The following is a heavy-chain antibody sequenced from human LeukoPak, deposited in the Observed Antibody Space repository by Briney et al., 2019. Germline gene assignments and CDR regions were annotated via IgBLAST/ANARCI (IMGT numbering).Heavy chain of an antibody. D-gene: IGHD3-22*01. V-gene: IGHV1-46*01. J-gene: IGHJ5*02. CDR2: INPSGGST. CDR3: ARNAKDSSGYYYLNRNWFDP. CDR1: GYTFTSYY. Sequence: ASVKVSCKASGYTFTSYYMHWVRQASGQGLEWMGIINPSGGSTSYAQKFQGRVTMTRDTSTSTVYMELSSLRSEDTAVYYCARNAKDSSGYYYLNRNWFDPWGQGTLVTVSS.